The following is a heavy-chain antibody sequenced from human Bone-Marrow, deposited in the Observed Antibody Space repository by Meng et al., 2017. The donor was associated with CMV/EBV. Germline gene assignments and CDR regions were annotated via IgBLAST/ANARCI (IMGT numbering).Heavy chain of an antibody. D-gene: IGHD2-2*01. V-gene: IGHV3-7*01. CDR1: GFTFSSYW. J-gene: IGHJ6*02. CDR3: ARQGVGAGYAAGLPYGLDV. CDR2: IKQDGSEK. Sequence: GESLKISCAASGFTFSSYWMSWVRQAPGKGLEWVANIKQDGSEKYYVDSVKGRFIISRDNAKKSLYLQMNSLRAEDTAVYYCARQGVGAGYAAGLPYGLDVWGRGTTVTVSS.